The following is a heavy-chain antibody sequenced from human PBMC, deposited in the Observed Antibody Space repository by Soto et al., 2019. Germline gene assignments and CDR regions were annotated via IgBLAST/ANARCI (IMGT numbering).Heavy chain of an antibody. Sequence: KASETLSLTCTVSGDSLSSGGHYWIWIRQHPGKGLEWIGHIYDSVNTYYSPSLRSRVTVSADMSKNQFSLNLRSVTAADTAVYYCARVDHRGYFAILTDYWGQGTLVTVS. CDR3: ARVDHRGYFAILTDY. J-gene: IGHJ4*02. CDR1: GDSLSSGGHY. D-gene: IGHD3-9*01. V-gene: IGHV4-31*03. CDR2: IYDSVNT.